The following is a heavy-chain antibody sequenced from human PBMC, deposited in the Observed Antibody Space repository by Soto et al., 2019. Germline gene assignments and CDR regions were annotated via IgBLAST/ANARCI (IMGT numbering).Heavy chain of an antibody. Sequence: EVQLVESGGGLVQPGGSLRLSCAASGFTFSSYWMSWVRQDPGKGLEWVANIKQDGSEKYYVDSVKGRFTISRDNAKNSLYLQMNSLRAEDTAVYYCARLSSSPSFQHWGQGTLVTVSS. J-gene: IGHJ1*01. V-gene: IGHV3-7*01. CDR2: IKQDGSEK. CDR1: GFTFSSYW. D-gene: IGHD6-13*01. CDR3: ARLSSSPSFQH.